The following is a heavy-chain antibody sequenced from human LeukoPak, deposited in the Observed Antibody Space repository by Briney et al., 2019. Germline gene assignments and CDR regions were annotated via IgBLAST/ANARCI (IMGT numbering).Heavy chain of an antibody. CDR3: ARDLSGSLNFDY. CDR2: TSDDGTYT. V-gene: IGHV3-30*03. D-gene: IGHD1-26*01. J-gene: IGHJ4*02. Sequence: GFLGLSLAAPGFNLNSFGISWVRQGPGQGLEWGAVTSDDGTYTYYADSLKGRFTLSRDNSKNTLYLQMNSLRVEDTAIYYCARDLSGSLNFDYWGQGTLVTVSS. CDR1: GFNLNSFG.